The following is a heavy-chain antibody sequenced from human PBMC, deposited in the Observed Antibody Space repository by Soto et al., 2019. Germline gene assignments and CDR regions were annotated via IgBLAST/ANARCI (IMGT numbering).Heavy chain of an antibody. CDR2: IIPILGIA. D-gene: IGHD1-1*01. V-gene: IGHV1-69*02. CDR3: ASRPATTTHYYYMDV. CDR1: GGTFSSYT. J-gene: IGHJ6*03. Sequence: QVQLVQSGAEVKKPGSSVKVSCKASGGTFSSYTISWVRQAPGQGLEWMGRIIPILGIANYAQKFQGRVTITADKSTSTAYMELSSLRSEDTAVYYCASRPATTTHYYYMDVWGKGTTVTVSS.